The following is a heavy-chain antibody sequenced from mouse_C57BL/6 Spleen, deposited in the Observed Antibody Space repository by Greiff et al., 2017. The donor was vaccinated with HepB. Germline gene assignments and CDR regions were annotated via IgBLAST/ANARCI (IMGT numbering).Heavy chain of an antibody. V-gene: IGHV1-55*01. Sequence: QVQLQQPGAELVKPGASVKMSCKASGYTFTSYWITWVKQRPGQGLEWIGDIYPGSGSTNYNEKFKSKATLTVDTSSSTAYMQLSSMTSEDSAVYYWVRHLRPDYAMDYWGQGTSVTVSS. CDR2: IYPGSGST. D-gene: IGHD3-2*02. J-gene: IGHJ4*01. CDR3: VRHLRPDYAMDY. CDR1: GYTFTSYW.